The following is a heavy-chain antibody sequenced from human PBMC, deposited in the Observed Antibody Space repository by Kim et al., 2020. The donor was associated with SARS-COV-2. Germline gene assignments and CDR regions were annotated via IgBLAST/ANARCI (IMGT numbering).Heavy chain of an antibody. CDR3: ARRPNTGTDY. J-gene: IGHJ4*02. CDR2: ITGSGGNT. CDR1: GFTFSSYA. Sequence: GGSLRLSCAASGFTFSSYAVSWVRQAPGKGLEWVSAITGSGGNTYYADSVKGRFTISRDNAKNTRYMQMNSLRAEDTAVYYCARRPNTGTDYWGQGTLVTVSS. D-gene: IGHD4-4*01. V-gene: IGHV3-23*01.